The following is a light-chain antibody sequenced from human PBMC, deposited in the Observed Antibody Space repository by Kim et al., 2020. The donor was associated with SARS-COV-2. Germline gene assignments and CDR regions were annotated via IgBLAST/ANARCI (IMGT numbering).Light chain of an antibody. J-gene: IGKJ1*01. CDR2: WAS. V-gene: IGKV4-1*01. CDR3: QHFYSTPPT. Sequence: DIVMTQSPDSLAVSLGERATINCKSSQNLFFSSNNKNYLAWYQQKPGQPPKLLISWASTRESGVPDRFSGSGSGTDFTLTITSMQAEDVAVYYCQHFYSTPPTFGQGTKVDIK. CDR1: QNLFFSSNNKNY.